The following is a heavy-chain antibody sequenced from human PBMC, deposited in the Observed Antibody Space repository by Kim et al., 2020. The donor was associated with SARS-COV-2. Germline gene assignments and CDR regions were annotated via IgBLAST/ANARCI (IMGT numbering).Heavy chain of an antibody. D-gene: IGHD3-10*01. CDR3: AREFSYYGSGSGWFDP. J-gene: IGHJ5*02. V-gene: IGHV1-69*13. CDR2: IIPIFGTA. CDR1: GGTFSSYA. Sequence: SVKVSCKASGGTFSSYAISWVRQAPGQGLEWMGGIIPIFGTANYAQKFQGRVTITADESTSTAYMELSSLRSEDTAVYYCAREFSYYGSGSGWFDPWGQGTLVTVSS.